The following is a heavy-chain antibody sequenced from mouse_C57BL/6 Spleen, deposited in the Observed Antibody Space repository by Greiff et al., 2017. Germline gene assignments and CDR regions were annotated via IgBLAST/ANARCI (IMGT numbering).Heavy chain of an antibody. CDR3: ARRGMGQEYYFDY. CDR2: ISNLAYSI. J-gene: IGHJ2*01. V-gene: IGHV5-15*04. Sequence: EVKLMESGGGLVQPGGSLKLSCAASGFTFSDYGMAWVRQAPRKGPEWVAFISNLAYSIYYADTVTGRFTISRENAKNTLYLEMSSLRSEDTAMYYCARRGMGQEYYFDYWGQGTTLTVSS. D-gene: IGHD3-3*01. CDR1: GFTFSDYG.